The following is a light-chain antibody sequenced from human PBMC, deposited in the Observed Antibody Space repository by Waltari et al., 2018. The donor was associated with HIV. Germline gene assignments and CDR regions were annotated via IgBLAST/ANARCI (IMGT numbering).Light chain of an antibody. J-gene: IGKJ4*01. CDR2: WAS. Sequence: DIVMTQSPDSLAVSLGERATIHCKSSQSLLYRSTNKNYLAWYQQKPGQPPKLLIYWASTRESGVPDRFSGSGSGTDFTLTISSLQAEDVAVYYCKRRTNWPPEITFGGGSKVEIK. CDR3: KRRTNWPPEIT. V-gene: IGKV4-1*01. CDR1: QSLLYRSTNKNY.